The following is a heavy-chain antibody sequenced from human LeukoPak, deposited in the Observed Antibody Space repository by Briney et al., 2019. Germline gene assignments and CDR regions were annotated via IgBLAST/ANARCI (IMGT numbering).Heavy chain of an antibody. CDR3: ATYRSMVSQYYYGLGV. CDR1: GFTFSNAW. CDR2: IKSKTDGGTT. Sequence: RGSLRLSCAASGFTFSNAWRTWVRHAPGKGLEWVGRIKSKTDGGTTDYAAPVKGRFTISSDDSKTTLYLQMNSLKTEDTAVYYCATYRSMVSQYYYGLGVWGQGTTVTVSS. V-gene: IGHV3-15*01. J-gene: IGHJ6*02. D-gene: IGHD5-18*01.